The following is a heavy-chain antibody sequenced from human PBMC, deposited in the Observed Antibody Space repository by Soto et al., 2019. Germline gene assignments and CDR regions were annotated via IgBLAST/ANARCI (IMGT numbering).Heavy chain of an antibody. CDR3: AREIVTAGGNNYFDP. V-gene: IGHV4-4*01. Sequence: LTFRVSVGTVARGHWWSWVRQSPGGGLEWIGNVYHTGDTNLNPSLQSRVTISVDKSNNQFSLRLNSLTAADTAVYFCAREIVTAGGNNYFDPWGPGTMVTVSS. CDR1: VGTVARGHW. CDR2: VYHTGDT. J-gene: IGHJ5*02. D-gene: IGHD2-21*02.